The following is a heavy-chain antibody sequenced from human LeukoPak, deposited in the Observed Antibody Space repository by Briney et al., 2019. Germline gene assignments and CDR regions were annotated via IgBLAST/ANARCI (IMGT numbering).Heavy chain of an antibody. J-gene: IGHJ6*02. CDR1: GYTFTSYG. CDR2: ISDFNGNT. D-gene: IGHD2-2*01. Sequence: ASVKVSFKASGYTFTSYGISWVRQAPGQGLEWMGWISDFNGNTNYAQKFQGRVTMSTDTSTSTAYMELRSLRTDDTAVYYCARDLDIVVVRGALRHYGVDVWGQGTTVTVSS. CDR3: ARDLDIVVVRGALRHYGVDV. V-gene: IGHV1-18*01.